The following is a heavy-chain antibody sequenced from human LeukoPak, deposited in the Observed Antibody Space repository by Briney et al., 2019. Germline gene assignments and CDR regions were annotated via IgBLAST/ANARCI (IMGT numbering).Heavy chain of an antibody. J-gene: IGHJ4*02. Sequence: SETLSLTCTVSGGSISSYYWSWIRQPPGKGLEWIGYIYYSGSTNYNPSLKSRVTISVDTSKNQFSLRLSSVTAADTAVYYCATQVRPRAPIDYWGQGTLVTVSS. CDR1: GGSISSYY. CDR2: IYYSGST. CDR3: ATQVRPRAPIDY. D-gene: IGHD4/OR15-4a*01. V-gene: IGHV4-59*08.